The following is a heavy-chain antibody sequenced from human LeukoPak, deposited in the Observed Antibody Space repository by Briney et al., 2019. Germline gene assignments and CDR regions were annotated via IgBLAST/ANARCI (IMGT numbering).Heavy chain of an antibody. V-gene: IGHV4-59*01. CDR1: GGSINNYY. Sequence: PSETLSLTCTVSGGSINNYYWSWIRQPPGKGLEWVGYVFYSGFTSYNPSLQSRVTISVDTSKKQFSLRLTSVTTADTAVYFCARTRYCSGGDCYAIDSWGQGTLVTVSS. CDR3: ARTRYCSGGDCYAIDS. D-gene: IGHD2-15*01. CDR2: VFYSGFT. J-gene: IGHJ4*02.